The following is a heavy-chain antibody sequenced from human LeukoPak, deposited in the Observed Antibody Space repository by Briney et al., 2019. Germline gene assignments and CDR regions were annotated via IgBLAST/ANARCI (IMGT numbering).Heavy chain of an antibody. J-gene: IGHJ4*02. CDR3: ARGTRQQLDY. CDR1: GYTFTTYT. D-gene: IGHD6-13*01. Sequence: ASVKVPCKTSGYTFTTYTIAWVRQAPGQGLEWIGWISPYNSNTDYTHKLQGRITVTTDTSTSTAYMELRSLRSDDTALYYCARGTRQQLDYWGQGTLVSVSS. CDR2: ISPYNSNT. V-gene: IGHV1-18*04.